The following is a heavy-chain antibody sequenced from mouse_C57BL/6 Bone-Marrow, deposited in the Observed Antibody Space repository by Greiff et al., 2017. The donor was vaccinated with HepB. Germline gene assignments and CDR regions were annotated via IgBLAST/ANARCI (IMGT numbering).Heavy chain of an antibody. CDR3: VRGYDYDDY. D-gene: IGHD2-4*01. CDR2: ISYDGSN. J-gene: IGHJ2*01. V-gene: IGHV3-6*01. Sequence: EVKLQESGPGLVKPSQSLSLTCSVTGYSITSGYYWNWIRQFPGNKLEWMGYISYDGSNNYNPSLKNRISITRDTSKNQFFLKLNSVTTEDTATYYCVRGYDYDDYWGQGTTLTVSS. CDR1: GYSITSGYY.